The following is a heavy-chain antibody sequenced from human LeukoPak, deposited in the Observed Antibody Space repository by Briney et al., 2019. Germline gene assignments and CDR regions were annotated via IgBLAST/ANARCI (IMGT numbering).Heavy chain of an antibody. D-gene: IGHD4-17*01. Sequence: GGSLRLSCAASGFTVSSNYMSWVRQAPGKGLEWVSVIYSGGSTYYADSVKGRFTISRDNAKNSLYLQMNSLRAEDTAVYYCARTTTVTTLNYYYGMDVWGQGTTVTVSS. CDR1: GFTVSSNY. J-gene: IGHJ6*02. CDR2: IYSGGST. V-gene: IGHV3-53*01. CDR3: ARTTTVTTLNYYYGMDV.